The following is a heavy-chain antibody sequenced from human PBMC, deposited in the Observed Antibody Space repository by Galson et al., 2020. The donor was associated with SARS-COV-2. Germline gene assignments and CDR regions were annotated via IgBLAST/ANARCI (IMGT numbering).Heavy chain of an antibody. CDR1: GGSISSGSYY. Sequence: SETLSLTCTVSGGSISSGSYYWSWIRQPAGKGLEWIGRIYTSGSTNYNPSLKSRVTISVDTSKNQFSLKLSSVTSADTAVYYCASGGRYFGWANNCDDLDVWGKGTMVTISS. CDR3: ASGGRYFGWANNCDDLDV. J-gene: IGHJ6*04. D-gene: IGHD3-9*01. CDR2: IYTSGST. V-gene: IGHV4-61*02.